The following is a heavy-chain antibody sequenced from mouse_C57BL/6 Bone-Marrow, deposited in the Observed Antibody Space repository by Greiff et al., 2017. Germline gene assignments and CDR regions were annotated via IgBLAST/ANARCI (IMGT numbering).Heavy chain of an antibody. D-gene: IGHD1-1*01. Sequence: QVQLQQPGAELVKPGASVKVSCKASGYTFTSYWMHWVKQRPGQGLEWIGRIHPSDSDTNYNQKFKGKATLTVDKSSSQAYMQLSSLTSEDSAVYYCAIPLYGSSWYAMDYWGQGTSVTVSS. CDR2: IHPSDSDT. J-gene: IGHJ4*01. CDR3: AIPLYGSSWYAMDY. V-gene: IGHV1-74*01. CDR1: GYTFTSYW.